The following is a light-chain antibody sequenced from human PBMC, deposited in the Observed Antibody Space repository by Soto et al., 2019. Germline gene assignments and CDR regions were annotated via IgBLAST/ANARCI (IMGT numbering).Light chain of an antibody. Sequence: EVVLTQSPVTLSLSPGGRATLSCIASQTVSRNLAWYQQKPGQAPRLLIFAASTGATGIPARFSGSGSGTEFTLTISSLQSEDSAVYYCHQYNNWPKTFGQGTKVDI. CDR2: AAS. CDR3: HQYNNWPKT. J-gene: IGKJ1*01. CDR1: QTVSRN. V-gene: IGKV3-15*01.